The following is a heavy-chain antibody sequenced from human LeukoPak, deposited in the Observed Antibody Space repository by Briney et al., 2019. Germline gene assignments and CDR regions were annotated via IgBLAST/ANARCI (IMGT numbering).Heavy chain of an antibody. V-gene: IGHV1-18*01. CDR3: ARDVKRLRWGADYYYMDV. J-gene: IGHJ6*03. CDR1: GYTFTSYG. Sequence: ASVKVSCKASGYTFTSYGISWVRQAPGQGLEWMGWISAYNGNTNYAQKLQGRVTMTTDTSTSTAYMELSRLRSDDTAVYYCARDVKRLRWGADYYYMDVWGKGTTVTVSS. D-gene: IGHD4-23*01. CDR2: ISAYNGNT.